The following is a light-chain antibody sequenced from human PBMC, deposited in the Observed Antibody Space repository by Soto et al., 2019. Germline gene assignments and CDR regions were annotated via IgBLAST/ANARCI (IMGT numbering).Light chain of an antibody. CDR2: DAS. Sequence: EIVLTQSPVTLSVSPGERATLSCRASQTLSGNYLAWYQQKPGQAPRLLIYDASSRATGIPDRFSGSGSGTDFTLTISRLEPEDFALYYCQHYGSSRTFGQGTKVDIK. V-gene: IGKV3-20*01. CDR1: QTLSGNY. CDR3: QHYGSSRT. J-gene: IGKJ1*01.